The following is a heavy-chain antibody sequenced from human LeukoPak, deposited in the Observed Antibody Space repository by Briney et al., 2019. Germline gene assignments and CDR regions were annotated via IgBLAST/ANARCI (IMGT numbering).Heavy chain of an antibody. V-gene: IGHV3-33*01. Sequence: GGSLRLSCEASGFIFSRYGMHWVRQAPGKGLERVAVIWDDGSNKFYGDSVKGRFTVSRDNSKNMLYLQLNSLSAEDTAVYYCARRADYGDYFDSWGQGTLVSVSP. CDR2: IWDDGSNK. CDR3: ARRADYGDYFDS. D-gene: IGHD4-17*01. CDR1: GFIFSRYG. J-gene: IGHJ4*02.